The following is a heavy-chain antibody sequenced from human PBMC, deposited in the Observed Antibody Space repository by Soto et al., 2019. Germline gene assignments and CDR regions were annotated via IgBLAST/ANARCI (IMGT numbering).Heavy chain of an antibody. V-gene: IGHV4-34*01. CDR3: VRGQPHRITIFEVVIRSYDYGMDV. Sequence: QVQLQQWGAGLLKPSETLSLTCAVYGGSFTGYYWTWIRQTPGKGLEWIGEINYRGSSYYNPSLESRISMAVDTANNQLXLKLRSVTAADTAVYFCVRGQPHRITIFEVVIRSYDYGMDVWGPGTTVTVSS. CDR1: GGSFTGYY. D-gene: IGHD3-3*02. CDR2: INYRGSS. J-gene: IGHJ6*02.